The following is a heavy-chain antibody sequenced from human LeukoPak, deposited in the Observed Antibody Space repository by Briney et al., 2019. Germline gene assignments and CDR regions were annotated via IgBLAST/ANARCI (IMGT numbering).Heavy chain of an antibody. V-gene: IGHV4-61*02. CDR2: IYTSGST. CDR1: CGSISSGSYY. J-gene: IGHJ4*02. CDR3: ASEELAGTTSLDY. Sequence: SQTLSLTCTVSCGSISSGSYYWRWIRQPAGKGLEWIGRIYTSGSTNYNPSLKSRVTISVDTSKNQFSLKLSSVTAADTAVYYCASEELAGTTSLDYWGQGTLVTVSS. D-gene: IGHD2-2*01.